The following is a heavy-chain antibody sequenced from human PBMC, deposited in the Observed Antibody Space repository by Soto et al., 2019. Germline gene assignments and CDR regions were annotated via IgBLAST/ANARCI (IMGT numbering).Heavy chain of an antibody. CDR2: IKQDGSEK. V-gene: IGHV3-7*03. J-gene: IGHJ4*02. Sequence: GGSLRLSCAASGFTFSSYWMSWVRQAPGKGLEWVANIKQDGSEKYYVDSVKGRFTISRDNAKNSLYLQMNSLRAEDTAVYYCARGPTHCSSTSCATGGFDYWGQGTLVTVSS. D-gene: IGHD2-2*01. CDR1: GFTFSSYW. CDR3: ARGPTHCSSTSCATGGFDY.